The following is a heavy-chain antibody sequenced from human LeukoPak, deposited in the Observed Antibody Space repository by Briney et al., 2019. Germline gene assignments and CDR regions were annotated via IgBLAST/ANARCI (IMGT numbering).Heavy chain of an antibody. J-gene: IGHJ4*02. CDR3: ASTGGVVPAASVEGFDY. CDR2: IIPIFGTA. Sequence: GASVKVSCKASGGTFSSYAISWVRQAPGQGLEWMGGIIPIFGTANYAQKFQGRATITTDESTSTAYMELSSLRSEDTAVYYCASTGGVVPAASVEGFDYWGQGTLVTVSS. V-gene: IGHV1-69*05. CDR1: GGTFSSYA. D-gene: IGHD2-2*01.